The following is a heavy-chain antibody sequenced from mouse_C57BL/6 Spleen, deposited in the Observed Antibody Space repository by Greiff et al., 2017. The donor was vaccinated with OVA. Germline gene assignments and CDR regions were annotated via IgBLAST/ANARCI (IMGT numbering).Heavy chain of an antibody. V-gene: IGHV1-18*01. CDR3: ARTYYSNYGGFAY. CDR2: ITPNNGGT. CDR1: GYTFTDYN. Sequence: VQLQQSGPELVKPGASVKIPCTASGYTFTDYNMDWVKQSHGKSLEWIGDITPNNGGTIYNQKFKGKAPLTVDTSSPTAYMELRSLTSDDTAFYYCARTYYSNYGGFAYWGQGTLVTVSA. D-gene: IGHD2-5*01. J-gene: IGHJ3*01.